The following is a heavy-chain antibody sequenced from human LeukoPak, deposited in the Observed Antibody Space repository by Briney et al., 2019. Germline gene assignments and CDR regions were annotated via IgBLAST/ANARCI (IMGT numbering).Heavy chain of an antibody. Sequence: PGGSLRLSCAAFGFTVSSKYMSWVRQAPGKGLEWVSVLYSGGDTYYADSVKGRFTISRDNSKNTLYLQMNNLRPEDTAVYYCARGDTGFSSAWGRDFDYWGQGTLVTVSS. V-gene: IGHV3-66*01. CDR2: LYSGGDT. D-gene: IGHD6-19*01. CDR1: GFTVSSKY. CDR3: ARGDTGFSSAWGRDFDY. J-gene: IGHJ4*02.